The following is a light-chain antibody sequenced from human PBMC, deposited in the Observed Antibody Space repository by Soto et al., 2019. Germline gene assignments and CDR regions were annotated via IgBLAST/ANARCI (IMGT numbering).Light chain of an antibody. Sequence: QSALTQPASVSGSPGQSNPISCTGTSSDVGAYNYVSWYQHHPGKDPKLMIYDVSNRPSGVSNRCSGSKSGNTASLTISGRQAEDEADYYCISHTTGSTLAFGGGTKLTVL. J-gene: IGLJ2*01. CDR2: DVS. CDR3: ISHTTGSTLA. V-gene: IGLV2-14*03. CDR1: SSDVGAYNY.